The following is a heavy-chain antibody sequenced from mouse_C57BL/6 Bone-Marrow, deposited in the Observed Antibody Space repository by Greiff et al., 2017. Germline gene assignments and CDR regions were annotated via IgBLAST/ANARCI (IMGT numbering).Heavy chain of an antibody. Sequence: EVQLQQSGPVLVKPGASVKMSCKASGYTFTDYYMNWVKQSHGKSLEWIGVINPYNGGTSYNQKFKGKATLTVDKSSSTAYMELNSLTSEDSAVYYCARDYCNPWFAYWGQGTLVTVSA. J-gene: IGHJ3*01. D-gene: IGHD2-1*01. V-gene: IGHV1-19*01. CDR1: GYTFTDYY. CDR3: ARDYCNPWFAY. CDR2: INPYNGGT.